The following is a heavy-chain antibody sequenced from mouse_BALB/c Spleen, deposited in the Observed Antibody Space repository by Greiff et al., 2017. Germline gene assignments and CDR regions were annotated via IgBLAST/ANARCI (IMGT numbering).Heavy chain of an antibody. J-gene: IGHJ3*01. CDR2: IDPANGNT. D-gene: IGHD1-1*01. Sequence: EVQLQQSGAELVKPGASVKLSCTASGFNIKDTYMHWVKQRPEQGLEWIGRIDPANGNTKYDPKFQGKATITADTSSNTAYLQLSSLTSEDTAVYYCARGWYYGSWFADWGQGTLVTVSA. CDR3: ARGWYYGSWFAD. V-gene: IGHV14-3*02. CDR1: GFNIKDTY.